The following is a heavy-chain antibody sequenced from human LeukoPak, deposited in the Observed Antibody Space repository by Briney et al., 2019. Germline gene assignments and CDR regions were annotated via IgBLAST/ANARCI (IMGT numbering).Heavy chain of an antibody. CDR3: AHRRPGHLTGWDNSYFDN. V-gene: IGHV2-5*02. Sequence: VSGPTLVNPTQTLTLTCTLSGFSLYGGGVGVGWIRQPPGKALEGLAVIYWEDDKRHTPSLRSRLAMFKHDYKSQVFLVMSNMDPVDTATYYCAHRRPGHLTGWDNSYFDNWGPGTLVPVPS. J-gene: IGHJ4*02. CDR2: IYWEDDK. D-gene: IGHD1/OR15-1a*01. CDR1: GFSLYGGGVG.